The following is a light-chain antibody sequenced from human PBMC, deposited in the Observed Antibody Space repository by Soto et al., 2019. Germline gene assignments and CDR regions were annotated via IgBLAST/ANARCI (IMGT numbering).Light chain of an antibody. CDR1: QSISSNY. V-gene: IGKV3-20*01. CDR2: GAS. J-gene: IGKJ1*01. CDR3: QQYGSWT. Sequence: EIVLTQSPGTLSLSPGERATLSCRASQSISSNYLAWYPQKPGQAPRLLIYGASSRATGIPDRFSGSGSGTAFTLTISRLETEDSAIYYCQQYGSWTFGQGTKVEIK.